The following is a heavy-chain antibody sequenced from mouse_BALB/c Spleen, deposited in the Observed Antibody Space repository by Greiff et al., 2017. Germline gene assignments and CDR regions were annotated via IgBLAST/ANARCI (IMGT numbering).Heavy chain of an antibody. Sequence: VQLKESGPGLVKPSQSLSLTCTVTGYSITSDYAWNWIRQFPGNKLEWMGYISYSGSTSYNPSLKSRISITRDTSKNQFFLQLNSVTTEDTATYYCARYYGNHFAYWGQGTLVTVSA. CDR2: ISYSGST. CDR3: ARYYGNHFAY. D-gene: IGHD2-1*01. J-gene: IGHJ3*01. V-gene: IGHV3-2*02. CDR1: GYSITSDYA.